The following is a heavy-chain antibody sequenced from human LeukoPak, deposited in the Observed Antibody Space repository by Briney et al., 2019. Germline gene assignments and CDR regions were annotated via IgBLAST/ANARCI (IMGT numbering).Heavy chain of an antibody. CDR3: ARDLGRDGF. D-gene: IGHD5-24*01. V-gene: IGHV3-21*01. J-gene: IGHJ4*02. CDR1: GFTFSNFW. Sequence: PGGSLRLSCTASGFTFSNFWMGWVRQAPGKGLEWVSSISSSSSYIYYADSVKGRFTISRDNAKNSLYLQMNSLRAEDTAVYYCARDLGRDGFWGQGTLVTVSS. CDR2: ISSSSSYI.